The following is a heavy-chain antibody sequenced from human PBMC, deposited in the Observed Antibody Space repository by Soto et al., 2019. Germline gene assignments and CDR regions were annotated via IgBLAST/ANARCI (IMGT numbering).Heavy chain of an antibody. V-gene: IGHV3-33*01. CDR3: ARDRNSMGFDP. CDR1: GFTFSSYG. J-gene: IGHJ5*02. D-gene: IGHD2-21*01. CDR2: IWYDGSNK. Sequence: GESLKISCAASGFTFSSYGMHWVRQAPGKGLEWVAVIWYDGSNKYYADSVKGRFTISRDNSKNTLYLQMNSLRAEDTAVYYCARDRNSMGFDPWGQGTLVTVSS.